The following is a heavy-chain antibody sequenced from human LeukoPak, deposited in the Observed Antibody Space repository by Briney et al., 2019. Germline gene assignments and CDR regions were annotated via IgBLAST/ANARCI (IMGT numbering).Heavy chain of an antibody. V-gene: IGHV3-7*01. CDR1: GFTFSSYW. CDR3: ASEGVAVAGTIDY. J-gene: IGHJ4*02. CDR2: IKQDGSEK. D-gene: IGHD6-19*01. Sequence: GGSLRLSCAASGFTFSSYWMSWVRQAPGKGLEWVANIKQDGSEKYYVDSVKGRFTISRDNAKNSLYLQMNSLRAEDTAVYYCASEGVAVAGTIDYWGQGTLVTVSS.